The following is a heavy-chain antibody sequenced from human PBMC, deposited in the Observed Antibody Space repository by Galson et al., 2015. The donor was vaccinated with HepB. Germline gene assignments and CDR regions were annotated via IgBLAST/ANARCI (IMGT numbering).Heavy chain of an antibody. V-gene: IGHV3-30-3*01. Sequence: SLRLSCAASGFTFSSYAMSWVRQAPGKGLEWVAIISYDGSNKYYADSVKGRFTISRDNPKNTLYLQMNSLRNEETAVYYCARAKYQMSLWGYWGQGTLVTVSS. J-gene: IGHJ4*02. CDR3: ARAKYQMSLWGY. CDR2: ISYDGSNK. CDR1: GFTFSSYA. D-gene: IGHD2-21*01.